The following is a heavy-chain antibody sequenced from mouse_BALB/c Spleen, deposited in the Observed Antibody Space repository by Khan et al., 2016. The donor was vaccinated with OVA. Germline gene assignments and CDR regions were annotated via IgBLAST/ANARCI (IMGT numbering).Heavy chain of an antibody. Sequence: EVQLQESGPGLVKPSQSLSLTCTVTGYSITSGYGWNWIRHFPGNKLEWMVYLSYSGSTNYNPSLNSRSSINRNTSKNQFFLKLNTVTTENTATYYCARTGRIKYWGQGTTLTVSS. V-gene: IGHV3-2*02. D-gene: IGHD1-1*01. CDR1: GYSITSGYG. CDR2: LSYSGST. CDR3: ARTGRIKY. J-gene: IGHJ2*01.